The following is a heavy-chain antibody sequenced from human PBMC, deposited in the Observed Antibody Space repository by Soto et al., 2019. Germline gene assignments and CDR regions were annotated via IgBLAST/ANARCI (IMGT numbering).Heavy chain of an antibody. D-gene: IGHD2-15*01. CDR3: ASLHIQDSSGGSQRRYYYYYGMDV. Sequence: GGSLRLSCAASGFTFSSYAMSWVRQAPGKGLEWVSAISGSGGSTYYADSVKGRFTISRDNSKNTLYLQMNSLRAEDTAVYYCASLHIQDSSGGSQRRYYYYYGMDVWGQGTTVTVSS. CDR2: ISGSGGST. V-gene: IGHV3-23*01. CDR1: GFTFSSYA. J-gene: IGHJ6*02.